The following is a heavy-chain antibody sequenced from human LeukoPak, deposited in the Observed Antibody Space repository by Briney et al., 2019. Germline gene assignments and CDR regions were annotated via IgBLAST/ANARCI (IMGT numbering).Heavy chain of an antibody. Sequence: ASVKVSCKASGYTFTSYDINWVRQATGQGLEWMGWMNPNGGNTGYAQKFQGRVTMTRNTSISTAYMELSSLRSEDTAVYYCARGAQYYYDSSGYYPEGDYWGQGALVTVSS. D-gene: IGHD3-22*01. CDR1: GYTFTSYD. J-gene: IGHJ4*02. V-gene: IGHV1-8*01. CDR2: MNPNGGNT. CDR3: ARGAQYYYDSSGYYPEGDY.